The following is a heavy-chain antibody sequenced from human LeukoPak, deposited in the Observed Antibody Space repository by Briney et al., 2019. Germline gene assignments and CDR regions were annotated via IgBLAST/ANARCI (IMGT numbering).Heavy chain of an antibody. J-gene: IGHJ4*02. CDR1: GFTFSSYW. CDR3: AKDSPKRKWEL. Sequence: GGSLRLSCAASGFTFSSYWMSWVRQAPGKGLEWVANIKQDGSEKYYVDSVKGRFTISRDNAKNSLYLQMNSLRAEDTAVYYCAKDSPKRKWELWGQGTLVTVSS. CDR2: IKQDGSEK. V-gene: IGHV3-7*01. D-gene: IGHD1-26*01.